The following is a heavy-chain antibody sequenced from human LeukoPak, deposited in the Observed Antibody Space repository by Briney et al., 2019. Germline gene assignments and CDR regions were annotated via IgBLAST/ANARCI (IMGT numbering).Heavy chain of an antibody. J-gene: IGHJ4*02. CDR2: IYYSGST. V-gene: IGHV4-31*03. Sequence: PSETLSLTCTVSGGSISSGGYYWSWIRQHPGKGLEWIGSIYYSGSTYYNPSLKGRVTISVDTSKNQFSLKLSSVTAADTAVYYCARGYYYDSSGWFDYWGREPWSPSPQ. CDR3: ARGYYYDSSGWFDY. D-gene: IGHD3-22*01. CDR1: GGSISSGGYY.